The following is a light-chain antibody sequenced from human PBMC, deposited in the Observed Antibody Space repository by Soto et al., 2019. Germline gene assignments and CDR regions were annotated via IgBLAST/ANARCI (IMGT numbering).Light chain of an antibody. J-gene: IGKJ1*01. CDR2: GAS. CDR3: QQYGSSPTT. V-gene: IGKV3-20*01. Sequence: EIVLTQSPGTLSLSPGERATLSCRASQSVSSNYLAWYQQKPGQAPRLLIYGASSRATGIPDRISGSGSGTDFSLTISRLEPEDFAVYNCQQYGSSPTTFGQGTKVEIK. CDR1: QSVSSNY.